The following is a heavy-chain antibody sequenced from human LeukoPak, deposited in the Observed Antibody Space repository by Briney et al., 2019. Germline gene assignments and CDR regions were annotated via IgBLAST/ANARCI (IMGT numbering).Heavy chain of an antibody. CDR2: LSTSGST. V-gene: IGHV4-4*07. D-gene: IGHD3-22*01. CDR3: ARGYFDGSGYYFTFQY. J-gene: IGHJ4*02. Sequence: SETLSLTCTVSGASMSSYFWSWIRQPAGKGLERIGRLSTSGSTGYNPSLKSRVTMSVDTSKNHFSLKLTSVTAADTAVYYCARGYFDGSGYYFTFQYWGQGILVTVSS. CDR1: GASMSSYF.